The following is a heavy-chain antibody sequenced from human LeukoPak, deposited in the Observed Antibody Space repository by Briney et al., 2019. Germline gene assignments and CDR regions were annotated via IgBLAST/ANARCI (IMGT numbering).Heavy chain of an antibody. CDR2: IYTSGGT. D-gene: IGHD2-2*01. V-gene: IGHV4-61*02. J-gene: IGHJ3*02. CDR3: AGRGSSSGTFDI. Sequence: SSETLSLTCTVSGGSITNLNYYWTWIRQPAGKRMEWIGRIYTSGGTNYNPSLKSRVTMSVDKSKNQISLNLASLTAADTALYYCAGRGSSSGTFDIWGPGTFVTVSS. CDR1: GGSITNLNYY.